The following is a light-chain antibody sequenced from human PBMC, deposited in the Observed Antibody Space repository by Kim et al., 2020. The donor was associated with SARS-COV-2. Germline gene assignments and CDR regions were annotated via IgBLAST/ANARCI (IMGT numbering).Light chain of an antibody. J-gene: IGKJ4*01. CDR1: QSVSDN. CDR2: GAS. V-gene: IGKV3-15*01. Sequence: VSPGERATLSCRASQSVSDNLAWYQQKPGQAPRLLIYGASTRATGIPARFSGSGSGTEFTLTISSLQSEDFAVYYCQQYYNWPPLTFGGGTKVEIK. CDR3: QQYYNWPPLT.